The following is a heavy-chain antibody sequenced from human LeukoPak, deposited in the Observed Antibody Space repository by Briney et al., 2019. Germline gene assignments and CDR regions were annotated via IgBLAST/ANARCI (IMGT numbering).Heavy chain of an antibody. V-gene: IGHV3-30-3*02. CDR2: ISYDGSNK. J-gene: IGHJ1*01. CDR1: GFTFSSYA. CDR3: AKDCSGGSCYYAEYFQH. Sequence: GGSLRLSCAASGFTFSSYAMHWVRQAPGKGLEWVAVISYDGSNKYYADSVKGRFTISRDNSKNTLYLQMNSLRAEDTAVYYCAKDCSGGSCYYAEYFQHWGQGTLVTVSS. D-gene: IGHD2-15*01.